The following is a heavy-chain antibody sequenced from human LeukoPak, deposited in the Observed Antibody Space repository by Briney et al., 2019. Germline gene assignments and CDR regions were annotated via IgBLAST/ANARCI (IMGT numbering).Heavy chain of an antibody. CDR1: GGSFSGYY. CDR2: INHSGGT. J-gene: IGHJ3*02. CDR3: ARRSALQRAFDI. D-gene: IGHD2-15*01. Sequence: SETLSLTCAVYGGSFSGYYWSWIRQPPGKGLEWIGEINHSGGTNYNSSLKSRVTISADTSKNQFSLNLRSVTAADTAVFYCARRSALQRAFDIWGQGTMVTVSS. V-gene: IGHV4-34*01.